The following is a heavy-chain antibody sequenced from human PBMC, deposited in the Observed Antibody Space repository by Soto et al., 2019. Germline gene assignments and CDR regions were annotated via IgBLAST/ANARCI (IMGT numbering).Heavy chain of an antibody. V-gene: IGHV5-51*01. D-gene: IGHD3-3*01. Sequence: GESLKISCKGSGYSFTSYWIAWVRQMPGKGLEWMGIIYPADSDTRYSPSLQGQVTISADKSISTAYLQWSSLKASDTAMYYCARQSVILGVATVWGQGTLVTVSS. CDR1: GYSFTSYW. J-gene: IGHJ4*02. CDR3: ARQSVILGVATV. CDR2: IYPADSDT.